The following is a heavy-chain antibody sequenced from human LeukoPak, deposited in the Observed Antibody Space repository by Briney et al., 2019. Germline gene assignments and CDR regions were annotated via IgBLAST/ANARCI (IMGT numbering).Heavy chain of an antibody. CDR3: ARGSERHDFWSGYYQNYFDY. CDR1: GGSFSGYY. V-gene: IGHV4-34*01. D-gene: IGHD3-3*01. J-gene: IGHJ4*02. Sequence: SETLSLTCAVYGGSFSGYYWSWIRQPPGKGLGWIGEINHSGSTNYNPSLKSRVTISVDTSKNQFSLKLSSVTAADTAVYYCARGSERHDFWSGYYQNYFDYWGQGTLVTVSS. CDR2: INHSGST.